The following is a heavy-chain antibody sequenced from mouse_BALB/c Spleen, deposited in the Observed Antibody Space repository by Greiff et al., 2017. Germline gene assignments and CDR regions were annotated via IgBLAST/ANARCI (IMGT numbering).Heavy chain of an antibody. D-gene: IGHD1-2*01. J-gene: IGHJ2*01. Sequence: QVQLQQSGAELVRPGTSVKVSCKASGYAFTNYLIEWVKQRPGQGLEWIGVINPGSGGTNYNEKFKGKATLTADKSSSTAYMQLSSLTSDDSAVYFCARSVHYYGYDYWGQGTTLTVSS. CDR1: GYAFTNYL. CDR3: ARSVHYYGYDY. V-gene: IGHV1-54*01. CDR2: INPGSGGT.